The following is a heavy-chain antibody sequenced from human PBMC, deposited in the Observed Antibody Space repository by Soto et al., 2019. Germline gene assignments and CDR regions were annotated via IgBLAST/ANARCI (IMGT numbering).Heavy chain of an antibody. J-gene: IGHJ4*02. D-gene: IGHD3-16*01. CDR2: IYWDGDK. CDR3: AHALGGGSSSYFDC. Sequence: QITLKESGPTLVKPTQTLTLTCTFSGSSLSSSGVGVGWIRQPPGKALEWLAVIYWDGDKRYSPSLNSRVTITKDTSKNQVVLTMAKVDPVDTATYYCAHALGGGSSSYFDCWGQGTLVTVSS. CDR1: GSSLSSSGVG. V-gene: IGHV2-5*02.